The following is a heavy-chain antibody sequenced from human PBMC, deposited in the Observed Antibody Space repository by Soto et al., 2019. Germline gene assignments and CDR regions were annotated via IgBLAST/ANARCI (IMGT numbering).Heavy chain of an antibody. J-gene: IGHJ5*02. V-gene: IGHV3-48*02. D-gene: IGHD2-2*01. Sequence: GGSLRLSCAASGFTFSSYSMNWVRQAPGKGLEWVSYISSSSSTIYYADSVKGRFTISRDNAKNSLYLQMNSLRDEDTAVYYCARGEGYCSSTSCYSNWFDPWGHGTLVTVSS. CDR3: ARGEGYCSSTSCYSNWFDP. CDR2: ISSSSSTI. CDR1: GFTFSSYS.